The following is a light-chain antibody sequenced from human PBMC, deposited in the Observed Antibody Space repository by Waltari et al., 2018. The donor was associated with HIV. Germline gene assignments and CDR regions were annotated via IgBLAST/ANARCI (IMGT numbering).Light chain of an antibody. J-gene: IGKJ5*01. CDR3: QQTYSSPIT. Sequence: DIQMTQPPSSLSASVGYRVTINCRASQTIGVSLNWYQQKPGKAPELLIYAVSNLQSGVAPRFSGSGSRTDFALTIVSLQPDDFATYYCQQTYSSPITFGQGTRLEIK. V-gene: IGKV1-39*01. CDR1: QTIGVS. CDR2: AVS.